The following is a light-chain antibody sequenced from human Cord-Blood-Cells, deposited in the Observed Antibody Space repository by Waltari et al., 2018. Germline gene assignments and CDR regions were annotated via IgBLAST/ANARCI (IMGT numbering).Light chain of an antibody. CDR1: KSASSY. Sequence: IVLTQSPDTLSLSPGERATLSCRASKSASSYLAWYQQKPGQAPRLLIYDASNRATGIPARFSGSGSGTDFTLTISSLEPEDFAVYYCQQRSNWPPYTCGQGTKLEIK. CDR3: QQRSNWPPYT. J-gene: IGKJ2*01. CDR2: DAS. V-gene: IGKV3-11*01.